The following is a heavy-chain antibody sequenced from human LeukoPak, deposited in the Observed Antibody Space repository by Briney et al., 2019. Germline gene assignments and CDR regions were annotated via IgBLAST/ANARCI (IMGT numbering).Heavy chain of an antibody. CDR3: AKINNNDDY. V-gene: IGHV3-30*18. CDR1: GFTFTTFG. CDR2: ISPDGSLE. Sequence: AGRSLRLSCAASGFTFTTFGIHWVRQAPGKGLEWVAAISPDGSLEYYTDSVKGRFTISRDNSKNMIHLQMSSLRGEDSALYYCAKINNNDDYWGQGTLVTVSS. D-gene: IGHD1/OR15-1a*01. J-gene: IGHJ4*02.